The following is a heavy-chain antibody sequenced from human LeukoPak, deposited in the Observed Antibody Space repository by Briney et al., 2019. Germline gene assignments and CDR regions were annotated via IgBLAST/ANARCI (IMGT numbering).Heavy chain of an antibody. J-gene: IGHJ5*02. D-gene: IGHD2-15*01. V-gene: IGHV4-39*01. Sequence: PSETLSLTCTVSGGSLSSGRYYWGWIRQPPGKGLEWLANIYYSGSTYYNPSLKSRVTISVDTSKNQFSLKLSSVTASDTAVYYCASLPGAYCSGGCRSPPPWGQGALVTVSS. CDR1: GGSLSSGRYY. CDR3: ASLPGAYCSGGCRSPPP. CDR2: IYYSGST.